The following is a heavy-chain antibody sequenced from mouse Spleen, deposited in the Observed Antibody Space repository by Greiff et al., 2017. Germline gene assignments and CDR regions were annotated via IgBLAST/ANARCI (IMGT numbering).Heavy chain of an antibody. CDR2: IYPRSGNT. CDR1: GYTFTSYG. CDR3: ARKKDYGYAMDY. V-gene: IGHV1-81*01. D-gene: IGHD1-1*01. J-gene: IGHJ4*01. Sequence: VKLVESGAELARPGASVKLSCKASGYTFTSYGISWVKQRTGQGLEWIGEIYPRSGNTYYNEKFKGKATLTADKSSSTAYMELRSLTSEDSAVYFCARKKDYGYAMDYWGQGTSVTVSS.